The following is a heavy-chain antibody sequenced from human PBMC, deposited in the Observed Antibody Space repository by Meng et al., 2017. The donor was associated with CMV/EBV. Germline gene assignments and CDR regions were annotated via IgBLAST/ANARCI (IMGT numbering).Heavy chain of an antibody. CDR3: ARSQRDYFDY. CDR1: GFTFGDYA. V-gene: IGHV3-11*01. Sequence: GESLKISCTASGFTFGDYAMSWVRQAPGKGLEWVSYISSSGSTIYYADSVKGRFTISRDNAKNSLYLQMNSLRAEDTAVYYCARSQRDYFDYWGQGTLVTVSS. J-gene: IGHJ4*02. CDR2: ISSSGSTI.